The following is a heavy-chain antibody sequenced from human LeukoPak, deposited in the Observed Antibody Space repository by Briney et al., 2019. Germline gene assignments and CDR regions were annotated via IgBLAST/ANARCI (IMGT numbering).Heavy chain of an antibody. CDR2: INPNSGGT. Sequence: ASVKVSCKASGYTFTGYYMHWVRQAPGQGLEWMGWINPNSGGTNYAQKFQGRVTMTRDTSISTAYLQWSSLKASDTAMYYCARHPLRSSYGDFVGSEYYFDYWGQGTLVTVSS. CDR3: ARHPLRSSYGDFVGSEYYFDY. CDR1: GYTFTGYY. D-gene: IGHD4-17*01. J-gene: IGHJ4*02. V-gene: IGHV1-2*02.